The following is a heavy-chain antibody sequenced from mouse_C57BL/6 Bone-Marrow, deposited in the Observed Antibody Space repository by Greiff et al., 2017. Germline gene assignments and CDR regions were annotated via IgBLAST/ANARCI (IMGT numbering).Heavy chain of an antibody. CDR1: GYTFTSYW. CDR2: IHPNSGST. Sequence: QVQLQQPGAELVKPGASVKLSCKASGYTFTSYWMHWVQQRPGQGLEWIGMIHPNSGSTNYNEKFKSKATLTVDKSSSTAYMQLSSLTSEDSAVYYCARRRYMVTTGFDYWGQGTTLTVSS. CDR3: ARRRYMVTTGFDY. J-gene: IGHJ2*01. D-gene: IGHD2-2*01. V-gene: IGHV1-64*01.